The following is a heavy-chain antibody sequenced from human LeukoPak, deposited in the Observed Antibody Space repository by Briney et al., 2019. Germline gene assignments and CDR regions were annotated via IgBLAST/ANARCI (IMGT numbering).Heavy chain of an antibody. CDR1: GYTFTGYY. V-gene: IGHV1-2*02. CDR3: ARDLRRDVVVVPAAAY. D-gene: IGHD2-2*01. CDR2: INPNSGGT. Sequence: GASVKVSCKASGYTFTGYYMHWVRQAPGQGLEWMGWINPNSGGTNYAQKFQGRVTMTRDTSISTAYMELSRLRSDDTAVYYCARDLRRDVVVVPAAAYRGQGTLVTVSS. J-gene: IGHJ4*02.